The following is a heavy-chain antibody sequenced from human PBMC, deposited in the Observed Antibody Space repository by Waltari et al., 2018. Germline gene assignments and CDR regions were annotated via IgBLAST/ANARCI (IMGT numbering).Heavy chain of an antibody. V-gene: IGHV1-69*12. D-gene: IGHD5-12*01. CDR2: IIPIFGTA. Sequence: QVQLVQSGAEVKKPGSSVKVSCKASGGTFSSYAISWVRQAPGQGREWMGGIIPIFGTANYAQKFQGRVTITADESTSTAYMELSSLRSEDTAVYYCARGGGYSGYDSVYYYYYMDVWGKGTTVTISS. CDR3: ARGGGYSGYDSVYYYYYMDV. J-gene: IGHJ6*03. CDR1: GGTFSSYA.